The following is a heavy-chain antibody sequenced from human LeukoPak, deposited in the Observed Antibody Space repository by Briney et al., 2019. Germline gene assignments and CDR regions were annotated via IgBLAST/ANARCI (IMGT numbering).Heavy chain of an antibody. CDR2: MNPNSGNT. D-gene: IGHD6-19*01. CDR3: ARGHSSGIDY. CDR1: YX. Sequence: YXIXWXRQATGQGLEWMGWMNPNSGNTGYAQKFQGRVTMTRNTSISTAYMELSSLRSEDTAVYYCARGHSSGIDYWGQGTLVTVSS. J-gene: IGHJ4*02. V-gene: IGHV1-8*01.